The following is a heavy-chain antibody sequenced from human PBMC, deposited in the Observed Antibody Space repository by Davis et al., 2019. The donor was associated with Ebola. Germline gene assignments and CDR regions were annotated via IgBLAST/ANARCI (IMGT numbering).Heavy chain of an antibody. CDR2: IKQDGSEK. D-gene: IGHD3-22*01. V-gene: IGHV3-7*03. CDR3: ALDSSGLGY. Sequence: PGGSLRLSCAASGFTFSSYAMSWVRQAPGKGLEWVANIKQDGSEKYYVDSVKGRFTISRDNAKNSLYLQMNSLRAEDTAVYYCALDSSGLGYWGQGTLVTVSS. CDR1: GFTFSSYA. J-gene: IGHJ4*02.